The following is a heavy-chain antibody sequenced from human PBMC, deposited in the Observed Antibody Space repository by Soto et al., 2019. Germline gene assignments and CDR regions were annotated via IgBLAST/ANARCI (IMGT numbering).Heavy chain of an antibody. Sequence: QVQLQQWGAGLLKPSETLSLTCAVYGGSFSGYYWSWIRQPPGKGLEWIGEINHSGSTNYNPSLRSRVTISVDTSKDQFSLKLSSVTAADTAVYYWARGPPLLLDVWGQGTTVTVCS. CDR2: INHSGST. CDR3: ARGPPLLLDV. CDR1: GGSFSGYY. J-gene: IGHJ6*02. D-gene: IGHD2-15*01. V-gene: IGHV4-34*01.